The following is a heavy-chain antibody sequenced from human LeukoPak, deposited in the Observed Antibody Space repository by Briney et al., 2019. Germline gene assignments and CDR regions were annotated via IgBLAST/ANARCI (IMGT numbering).Heavy chain of an antibody. CDR1: GGSISSGSYY. CDR3: ARSLTGYAPISFDI. D-gene: IGHD3-9*01. CDR2: IYTSGGT. Sequence: SQTLSLTCTVSGGSISSGSYYWSWIRQPAGKGLEWIGRIYTSGGTNYNPSLKSRVTISVDTSKNQFSLKLSSVTAADTAVYYCARSLTGYAPISFDIWGQGTMVTVSS. J-gene: IGHJ3*02. V-gene: IGHV4-61*02.